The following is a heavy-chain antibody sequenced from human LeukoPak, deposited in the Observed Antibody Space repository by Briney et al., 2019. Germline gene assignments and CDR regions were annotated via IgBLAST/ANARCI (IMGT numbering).Heavy chain of an antibody. Sequence: PGGSLRLSCAASGFTFSSYAMHWVRQAPGKGLEWVAVISYDGSNKYYADSVKGRFTISRDNSKNTLYLQMNSLRAEDTAVYYCARGWFPWGQGTLVTVSS. V-gene: IGHV3-30-3*01. J-gene: IGHJ5*02. D-gene: IGHD2-15*01. CDR3: ARGWFP. CDR2: ISYDGSNK. CDR1: GFTFSSYA.